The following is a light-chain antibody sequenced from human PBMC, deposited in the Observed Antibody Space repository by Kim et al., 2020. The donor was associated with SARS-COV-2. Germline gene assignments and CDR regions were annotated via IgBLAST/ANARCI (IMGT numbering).Light chain of an antibody. J-gene: IGLJ3*02. CDR1: SSNIGSNT. Sequence: ELTQPPSASGTPGQRVTISCSGSSSNIGSNTVNWYQQFPGTAPQLLIDTDDQRPSGVSDRVSCSKSGTSASLAISALRSEDEAAYYCATWDDSLDVWMFGGGTKVTVL. V-gene: IGLV1-44*01. CDR3: ATWDDSLDVWM. CDR2: TDD.